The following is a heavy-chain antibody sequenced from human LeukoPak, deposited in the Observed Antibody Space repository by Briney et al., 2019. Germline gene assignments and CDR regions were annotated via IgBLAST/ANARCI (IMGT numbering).Heavy chain of an antibody. V-gene: IGHV5-51*01. Sequence: GESLKIPCKGSGYSFTNYWICWVRQMPGKGLEWMGVIYPGDSDTRHSPSFQGQVTISVDKSVSTAYLQWSSLKASDTAMYYCARRDSSGWGSFDYWGQGTLVTVCS. D-gene: IGHD6-19*01. CDR1: GYSFTNYW. J-gene: IGHJ4*02. CDR3: ARRDSSGWGSFDY. CDR2: IYPGDSDT.